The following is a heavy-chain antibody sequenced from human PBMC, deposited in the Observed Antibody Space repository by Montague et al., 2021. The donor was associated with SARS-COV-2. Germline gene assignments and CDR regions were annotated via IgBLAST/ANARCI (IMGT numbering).Heavy chain of an antibody. CDR2: IYDSGSS. CDR3: ACYVDSSGLLNPRGSGAFDD. J-gene: IGHJ4*03. D-gene: IGHD6-19*01. Sequence: TLSLTCAVSGGSISGCCYYWIWMRQHPGKGLEWVMYIYDSGSSNYNLYLKIPVSISVYTSKNQFSLNLGSVTATATAVYYCACYVDSSGLLNPRGSGAFDDWGQGTLVTVSS. CDR1: GGSISGCCYY. V-gene: IGHV4-31*11.